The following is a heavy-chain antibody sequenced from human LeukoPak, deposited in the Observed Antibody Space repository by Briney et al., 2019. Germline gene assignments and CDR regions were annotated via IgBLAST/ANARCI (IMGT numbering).Heavy chain of an antibody. CDR1: GFTVSSNY. CDR2: IYSDGST. Sequence: GGSLRLSCAASGFTVSSNYMNWVCQAPGKGLEWVSVIYSDGSTYYADFVKGRFTISRDNSKNTLYLQMNSLRAEDAAVYYCARAGGGTYSGAFDIWGQGTMVTVSS. J-gene: IGHJ3*02. CDR3: ARAGGGTYSGAFDI. V-gene: IGHV3-53*01. D-gene: IGHD1-1*01.